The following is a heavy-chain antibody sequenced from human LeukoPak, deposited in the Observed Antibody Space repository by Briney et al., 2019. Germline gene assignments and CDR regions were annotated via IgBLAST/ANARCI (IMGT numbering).Heavy chain of an antibody. V-gene: IGHV3-74*01. CDR1: GFTFSTSW. CDR3: VRDMGYYDKV. J-gene: IGHJ4*02. CDR2: INSDGKST. D-gene: IGHD3-22*01. Sequence: GGSLRLSCAASGFTFSTSWMHWVRQAPGKGLVWVSRINSDGKSTNYADFVKGRFTISRDNAKNTLYLQMNSLRAEDTAVYYCVRDMGYYDKVWGQGTLVTDSS.